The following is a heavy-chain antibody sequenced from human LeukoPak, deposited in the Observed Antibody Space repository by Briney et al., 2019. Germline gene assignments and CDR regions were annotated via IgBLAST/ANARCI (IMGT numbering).Heavy chain of an antibody. CDR2: VSSSGSTI. CDR3: ARAYFDWLSRQYYFDY. CDR1: GFTFSDYY. D-gene: IGHD3-9*01. V-gene: IGHV3-11*01. Sequence: PGGSLRLSCAASGFTFSDYYMSWIRQAPGKGLEWVSYVSSSGSTIYYADSVKGRFTISRDNAKNSLYLQMNSLRAEDTAVYYCARAYFDWLSRQYYFDYWGQGTLVTVSS. J-gene: IGHJ4*02.